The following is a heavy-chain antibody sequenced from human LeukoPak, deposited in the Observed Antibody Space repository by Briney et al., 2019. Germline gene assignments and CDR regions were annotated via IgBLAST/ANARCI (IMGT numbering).Heavy chain of an antibody. V-gene: IGHV3-11*01. Sequence: GGSLRLSCAASGFTFSVYYMSWIPHSPGKGREWVSYISSSGSTIYYADSVKGRFTISRDNAKNSLYLQMNSLRAEDTAVYYCARDGGHTGDDAFDIWGQGTMVTVSS. D-gene: IGHD3-16*01. CDR1: GFTFSVYY. CDR2: ISSSGSTI. J-gene: IGHJ3*02. CDR3: ARDGGHTGDDAFDI.